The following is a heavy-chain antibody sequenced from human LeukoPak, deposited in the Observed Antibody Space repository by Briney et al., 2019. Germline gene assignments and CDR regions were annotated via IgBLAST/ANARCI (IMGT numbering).Heavy chain of an antibody. J-gene: IGHJ4*02. Sequence: KPSETLSLTCTVSGGSISSHYWSWIRQPPGKGLEWIGYIYYSGSTNYNPSLKSRVTISVDTSKNQFSLKLSSVTAADTAVYYCGRRGGGYYDFWSGYREPFDYWGQGTLVTVSS. CDR1: GGSISSHY. CDR2: IYYSGST. V-gene: IGHV4-59*11. D-gene: IGHD3-3*01. CDR3: GRRGGGYYDFWSGYREPFDY.